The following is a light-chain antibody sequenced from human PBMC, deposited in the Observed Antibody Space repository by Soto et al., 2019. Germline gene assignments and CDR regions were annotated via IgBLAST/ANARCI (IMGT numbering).Light chain of an antibody. V-gene: IGLV1-40*01. Sequence: VLTQPPSVSGAPGQRVTISCTGSSSNIGAGYDVHWYQHLPGTAPKLLIYGNSNRPSGVPDRFSGSKSGTSASLAITGLQAEDEADYYCQSYDSSLSSDVFGTGTKLTVL. J-gene: IGLJ1*01. CDR1: SSNIGAGYD. CDR2: GNS. CDR3: QSYDSSLSSDV.